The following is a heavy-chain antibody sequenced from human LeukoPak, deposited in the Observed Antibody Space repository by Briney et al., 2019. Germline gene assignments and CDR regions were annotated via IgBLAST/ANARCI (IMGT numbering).Heavy chain of an antibody. CDR3: ASRGLVVAASSYYFDY. D-gene: IGHD2-2*01. CDR2: INHSGST. CDR1: GGSFSGYY. V-gene: IGHV4-34*01. J-gene: IGHJ4*02. Sequence: SETLSLTSAVYGGSFSGYYWSWIRQPPGKGLEWIGEINHSGSTNYNPSLKSRVSISVDTSKNQFSLKLSSVTAADTALYYCASRGLVVAASSYYFDYCGQGTLVTVSP.